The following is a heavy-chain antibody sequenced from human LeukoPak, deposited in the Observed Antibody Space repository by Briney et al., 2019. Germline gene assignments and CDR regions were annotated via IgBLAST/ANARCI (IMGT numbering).Heavy chain of an antibody. V-gene: IGHV4-59*01. CDR1: GVSITSYY. J-gene: IGHJ3*01. CDR2: NYYSGSS. D-gene: IGHD3-22*01. CDR3: ATPSSGYKIDALDV. Sequence: SETLSLTCTVSGVSITSYYWSWIRQPPGKGLEWIGYNYYSGSSNYNPSLKSRVTISLDTSNSQFSLKLSSVTAADTAVYYCATPSSGYKIDALDVWGQGTVVAVSS.